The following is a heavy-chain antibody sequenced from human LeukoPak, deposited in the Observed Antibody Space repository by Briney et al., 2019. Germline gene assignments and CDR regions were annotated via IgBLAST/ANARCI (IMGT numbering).Heavy chain of an antibody. CDR2: IIPILGIA. Sequence: ASVKVSCKASGGTFSSYAISWVRQAPGQGLEWMGRIIPILGIANYAQKFQGRVTITADKSTSTAYMELSSLRSEDTAVYYCARDLRPTYYYDSSGYHWGYWGQGTLVTVSS. CDR3: ARDLRPTYYYDSSGYHWGY. CDR1: GGTFSSYA. D-gene: IGHD3-22*01. J-gene: IGHJ4*02. V-gene: IGHV1-69*04.